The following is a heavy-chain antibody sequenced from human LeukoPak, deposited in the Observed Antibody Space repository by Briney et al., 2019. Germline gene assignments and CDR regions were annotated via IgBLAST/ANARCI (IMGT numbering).Heavy chain of an antibody. V-gene: IGHV3-30*03. CDR3: ARDLRRFAAYYFDY. J-gene: IGHJ4*02. CDR1: GFTFSGYA. Sequence: GRSLSLSCAASGFTFSGYAIHCVRHAPDKGLEWVVAISSDGRYKHHADSVKGRFTIYRDNSKNTLYLQTNRLRAEDTAVYYCARDLRRFAAYYFDYWGQGTLVTVSS. D-gene: IGHD5/OR15-5a*01. CDR2: ISSDGRYK.